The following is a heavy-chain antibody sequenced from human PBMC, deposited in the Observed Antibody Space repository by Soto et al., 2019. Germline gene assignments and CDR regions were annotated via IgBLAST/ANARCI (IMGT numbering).Heavy chain of an antibody. CDR3: ARGLGIAANWFDP. D-gene: IGHD6-13*01. V-gene: IGHV3-33*01. CDR1: GFTFSSYG. J-gene: IGHJ5*02. CDR2: IWYDGSNK. Sequence: QVQLVESGGGVVQPGRSLRLSCAASGFTFSSYGMHWVRQAPGKGLEWVAVIWYDGSNKYYADSVKGRFTISRDNSKNTLHLQMNSLRAEDTAVYYCARGLGIAANWFDPWGQGTLVTVSS.